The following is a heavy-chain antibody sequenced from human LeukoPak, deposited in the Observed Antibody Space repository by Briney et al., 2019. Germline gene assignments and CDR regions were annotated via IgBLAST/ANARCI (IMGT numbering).Heavy chain of an antibody. Sequence: GGSLRLSCAASGFTFSNAWMSWVRQAPGKGLEWVGRIKSKTDGGTTDYAAPVKGRFTISRDDSKNTLYLQMNSLRAEDTAVYYCARGSSGWYPGPFDYWGQGTLVTVSS. CDR2: IKSKTDGGTT. D-gene: IGHD6-19*01. CDR1: GFTFSNAW. V-gene: IGHV3-15*01. CDR3: ARGSSGWYPGPFDY. J-gene: IGHJ4*02.